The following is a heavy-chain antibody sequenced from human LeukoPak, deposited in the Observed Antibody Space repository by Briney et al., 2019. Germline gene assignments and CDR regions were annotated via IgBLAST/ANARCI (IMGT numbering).Heavy chain of an antibody. CDR1: GFTFSSYS. CDR2: ISSSSTYI. Sequence: GGSLRLSCAASGFTFSSYSINWVRQAPGTGLEWVSSISSSSTYIYYADSVKGRFTISRDNAKNSLYLQMNSLRVEDAAVYYCARGSGSYYNPQYFDYWGQGTLVTVSS. CDR3: ARGSGSYYNPQYFDY. D-gene: IGHD3-10*01. J-gene: IGHJ4*02. V-gene: IGHV3-21*01.